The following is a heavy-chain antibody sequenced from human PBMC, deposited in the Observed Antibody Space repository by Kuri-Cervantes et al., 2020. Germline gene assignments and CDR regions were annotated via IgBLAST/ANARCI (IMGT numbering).Heavy chain of an antibody. V-gene: IGHV4-59*12. CDR2: TYSKGYT. D-gene: IGHD6-13*01. J-gene: IGHJ4*02. CDR3: ARTQGMSWKKAWGY. CDR1: GDSINYYY. Sequence: SETLSLTCTVSGDSINYYYWSWIRQPPGKGLEWIGYTYSKGYTNYNPSLKSRVTISVDTSKNQFSLKLSSVTAADTAVYYCARTQGMSWKKAWGYWGQGTLVTVSS.